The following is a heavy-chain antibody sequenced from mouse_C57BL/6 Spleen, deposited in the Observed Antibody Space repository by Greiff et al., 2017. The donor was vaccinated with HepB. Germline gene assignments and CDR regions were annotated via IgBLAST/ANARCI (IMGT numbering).Heavy chain of an antibody. J-gene: IGHJ1*03. D-gene: IGHD2-4*01. CDR1: GYTFTSYW. Sequence: QVHVKQPGTELVKPGASVKLSCKASGYTFTSYWMHWVKQRPGQGLEWIGNINPSNGGTNYNEKFKSKATLTVDKSSSTAYMQLSSLTSEDSAVYYCARDYDYRYWYFDVWGTGTTVTVSS. CDR3: ARDYDYRYWYFDV. V-gene: IGHV1-53*01. CDR2: INPSNGGT.